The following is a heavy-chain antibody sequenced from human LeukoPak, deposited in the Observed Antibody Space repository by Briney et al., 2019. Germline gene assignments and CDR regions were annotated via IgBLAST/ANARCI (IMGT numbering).Heavy chain of an antibody. V-gene: IGHV4-39*01. Sequence: SETLSLTCTVSGGSISSSSYYWGWIRQPPGKGLEWIGSIYYSGSTYYNPSLKSRVTISVDTSKNQFSLKLSSVTAADTAVYYCVRHYGGNYLPTVGYWGQGTLVTVSS. D-gene: IGHD4-23*01. CDR2: IYYSGST. J-gene: IGHJ4*02. CDR1: GGSISSSSYY. CDR3: VRHYGGNYLPTVGY.